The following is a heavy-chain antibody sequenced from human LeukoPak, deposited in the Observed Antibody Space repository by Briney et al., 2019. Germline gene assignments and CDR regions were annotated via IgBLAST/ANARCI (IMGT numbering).Heavy chain of an antibody. CDR1: GGSFSGYY. CDR2: IDHSGST. Sequence: SETLSLTCAVYGGSFSGYYWSWIRQPPGKGLEWIGEIDHSGSTNYNPSLKSRVTISVDTSKNQFSLKLSSVTAADTAVYYCARGVGLLWFGEFVSSQNWFDPWGQGTLVTVSS. D-gene: IGHD3-10*01. V-gene: IGHV4-34*01. CDR3: ARGVGLLWFGEFVSSQNWFDP. J-gene: IGHJ5*02.